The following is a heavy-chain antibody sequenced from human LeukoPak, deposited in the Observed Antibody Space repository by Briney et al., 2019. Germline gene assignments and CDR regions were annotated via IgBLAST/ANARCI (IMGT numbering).Heavy chain of an antibody. Sequence: SETLSLTCAVYGGSFSGYFWSWIRHPPGKGLEWIGEINHSGSTNYNPSLKSRVTISVDTSKNQFSLKLSSVTAADTAVYYCARDKLEGFDPWGQGTLVTVSS. CDR3: ARDKLEGFDP. CDR1: GGSFSGYF. D-gene: IGHD6-13*01. V-gene: IGHV4-34*01. CDR2: INHSGST. J-gene: IGHJ5*02.